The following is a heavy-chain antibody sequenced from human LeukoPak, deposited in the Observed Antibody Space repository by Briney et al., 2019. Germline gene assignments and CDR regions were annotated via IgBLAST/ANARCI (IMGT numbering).Heavy chain of an antibody. J-gene: IGHJ6*03. D-gene: IGHD3-16*01. CDR3: ARRFGGYPLLWAYYYMDV. V-gene: IGHV1-2*02. CDR1: GYTFTGYY. Sequence: ASVKVSCRASGYTFTGYYMHWVRQAPGQGLEWMGWINPNSGGTNYAQKFQGRVTMTRDTSISTAYMELSRLRSDDTAVYYCARRFGGYPLLWAYYYMDVWGKGTTVTVS. CDR2: INPNSGGT.